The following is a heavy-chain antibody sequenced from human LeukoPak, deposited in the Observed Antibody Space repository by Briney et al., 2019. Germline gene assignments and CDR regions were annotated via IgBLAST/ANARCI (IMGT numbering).Heavy chain of an antibody. Sequence: SDTLSLTCTVSGGSISSYYWSWIRQPPGKGLEWIGYIYYSGSTNYNPSLKSRVTISVDTPKNQFSLKLSSVTAADTAVYYCASVTFGGVIVDYWGQGTLVTVSS. D-gene: IGHD3-16*02. J-gene: IGHJ4*02. CDR3: ASVTFGGVIVDY. V-gene: IGHV4-59*07. CDR1: GGSISSYY. CDR2: IYYSGST.